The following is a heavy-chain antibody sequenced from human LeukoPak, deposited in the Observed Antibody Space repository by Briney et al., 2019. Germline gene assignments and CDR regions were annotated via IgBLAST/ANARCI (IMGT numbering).Heavy chain of an antibody. Sequence: GASVKVSCKASGYTFTSYGISWVRQAPGQGLEWMGWISAYNGNTNYAQKLQGRVTMTTDTSTSTAYMELRSLRSDDTAVYYCARGDVDIVATIPFDYWGQGTLVTVSS. J-gene: IGHJ4*02. V-gene: IGHV1-18*01. CDR3: ARGDVDIVATIPFDY. CDR2: ISAYNGNT. D-gene: IGHD5-12*01. CDR1: GYTFTSYG.